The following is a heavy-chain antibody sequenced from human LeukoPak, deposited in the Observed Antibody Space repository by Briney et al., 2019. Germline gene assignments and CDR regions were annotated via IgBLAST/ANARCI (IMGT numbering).Heavy chain of an antibody. V-gene: IGHV4-39*01. Sequence: SETLSLTCTVSGGSISSSSYYWGWIRQPPGKGLEWIGSIYYSGSTCYNPSLKSRVTISVDTSKNQFSLKLSSVTAADTAVYYCARHEDSSGYSGYWGQGTLVTVSS. CDR2: IYYSGST. J-gene: IGHJ4*02. CDR3: ARHEDSSGYSGY. D-gene: IGHD3-22*01. CDR1: GGSISSSSYY.